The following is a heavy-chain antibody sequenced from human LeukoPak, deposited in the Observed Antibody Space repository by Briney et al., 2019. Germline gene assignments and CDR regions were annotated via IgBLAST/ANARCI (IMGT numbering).Heavy chain of an antibody. CDR2: MSFDGSNK. Sequence: GGSLRLSCAASGFTFSSYGMHWVRQAPGKGLEWVATMSFDGSNKYYADSVKGRFTISRDNTKNSLYLQMNSLRVEDTAVFYRARDQYDTWSRRGNFDSWGQGTLVIVSS. D-gene: IGHD3-3*01. J-gene: IGHJ4*02. CDR1: GFTFSSYG. CDR3: ARDQYDTWSRRGNFDS. V-gene: IGHV3-30*03.